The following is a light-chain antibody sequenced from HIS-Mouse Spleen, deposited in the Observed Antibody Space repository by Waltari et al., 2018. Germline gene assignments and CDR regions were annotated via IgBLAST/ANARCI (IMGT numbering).Light chain of an antibody. Sequence: DIQLTQSPSFLSASVGDRVTITCRASQGISSYLAWYQQKPGKAPKLLIYAASTLQSGVPSRFRGSGSGTEFTLTISSLQPEDFATYYGQQLNSYPPTFGQGTKVEIK. CDR1: QGISSY. CDR3: QQLNSYPPT. J-gene: IGKJ1*01. V-gene: IGKV1-9*01. CDR2: AAS.